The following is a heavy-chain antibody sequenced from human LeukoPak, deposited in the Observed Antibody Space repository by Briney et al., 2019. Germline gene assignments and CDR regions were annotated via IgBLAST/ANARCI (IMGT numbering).Heavy chain of an antibody. J-gene: IGHJ4*02. Sequence: SETLSLTCTVAGGSISSGSYYWSWIRQPAGKGLECIGRIYTSGSTNYNPSLKSRVTISVDTSKHQFSLKLSSVTAADTAVYYCARHIRFRSTSCYPDYWCQGTLVTVSS. D-gene: IGHD2-2*01. CDR1: GGSISSGSYY. V-gene: IGHV4-61*02. CDR2: IYTSGST. CDR3: ARHIRFRSTSCYPDY.